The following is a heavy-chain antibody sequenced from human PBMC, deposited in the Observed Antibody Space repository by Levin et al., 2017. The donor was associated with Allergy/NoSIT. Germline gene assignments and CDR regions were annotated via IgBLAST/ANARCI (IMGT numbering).Heavy chain of an antibody. Sequence: PGGSLRLSCAASGFTVIYYYINCIRPAPGKGLEWVSYITSSSGYTKYADSLKGRFTISRDNAKNSLYLQMNSLQAEDTAIYYCVREGHTVTGTTTGLDFWGQGTLVTVSS. CDR1: GFTVIYYY. D-gene: IGHD1-1*01. J-gene: IGHJ4*02. V-gene: IGHV3-11*05. CDR2: ITSSSGYT. CDR3: VREGHTVTGTTTGLDF.